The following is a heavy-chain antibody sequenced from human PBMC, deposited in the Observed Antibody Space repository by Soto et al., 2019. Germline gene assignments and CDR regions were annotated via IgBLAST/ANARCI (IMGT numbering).Heavy chain of an antibody. D-gene: IGHD6-25*01. CDR2: IFFTGNT. CDR1: GGSITSSSHF. Sequence: PSETLSLTCSASGGSITSSSHFWGWVRPPPGKGLEWIGTIFFTGNTYYTPSLKSRLTMSIDTSKNEFSLRLNSVTAADTAVYYCAGQTFTIAAASYGRSNWFDPWGPGTLVTVSS. V-gene: IGHV4-39*01. J-gene: IGHJ5*02. CDR3: AGQTFTIAAASYGRSNWFDP.